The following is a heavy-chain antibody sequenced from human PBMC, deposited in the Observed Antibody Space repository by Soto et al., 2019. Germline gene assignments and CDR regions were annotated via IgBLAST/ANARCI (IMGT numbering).Heavy chain of an antibody. J-gene: IGHJ4*02. V-gene: IGHV3-33*01. D-gene: IGHD6-6*01. Sequence: PGGSLRLSCAASGFPFSRYGFLWVRQAPGKGLEWVALIWHDGTRENYAESVKGRSSISRDNSKNTVFPQLDSLRAEDTAVYHCGGDLSIGAPEYWGQGTPVTVSS. CDR3: GGDLSIGAPEY. CDR2: IWHDGTRE. CDR1: GFPFSRYG.